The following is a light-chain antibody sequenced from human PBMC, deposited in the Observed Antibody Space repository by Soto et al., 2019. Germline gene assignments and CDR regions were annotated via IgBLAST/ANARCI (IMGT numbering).Light chain of an antibody. J-gene: IGKJ4*01. CDR2: DAS. CDR3: QQRYSWPPLT. V-gene: IGKV3-11*01. CDR1: QSVRTY. Sequence: VLTQSPATLSLSPGEGATLSCRASQSVRTYLAWYQLKPGQVPRLLIYDASNRATGVPARFSGSGSGTDFSLTISSLEPEDFAVYYCQQRYSWPPLTFGGGTRVEIK.